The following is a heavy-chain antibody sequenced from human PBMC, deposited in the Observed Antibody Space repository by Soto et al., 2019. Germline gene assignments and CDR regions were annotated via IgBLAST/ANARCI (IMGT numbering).Heavy chain of an antibody. CDR2: INPNSGGT. CDR3: ARDQEWGSGTFYRSYYFDY. D-gene: IGHD3-10*01. J-gene: IGHJ4*02. Sequence: GASVKVSCKASGYTFTGYYMHWGRQAPGQGLEWMGWINPNSGGTNYAQKFQGWVTMTRDTSISTAYMELSRLRSDDTAVYYCARDQEWGSGTFYRSYYFDYWGQGTLVTVSS. CDR1: GYTFTGYY. V-gene: IGHV1-2*04.